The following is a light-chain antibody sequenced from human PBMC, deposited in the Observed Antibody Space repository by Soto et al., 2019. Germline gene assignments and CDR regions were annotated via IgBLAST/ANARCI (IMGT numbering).Light chain of an antibody. CDR1: SSDVGGYDY. CDR3: SSYTSNTTPYV. Sequence: QSALTQPASVSGAPGQSINISCTGTSSDVGGYDYVSWYQQHPGKAPKLMIYDVSTRPSGVSTRFSGSKSGNTASLTISGLQAEDEADYHCSSYTSNTTPYVFGTGTKLTVL. V-gene: IGLV2-14*03. J-gene: IGLJ1*01. CDR2: DVS.